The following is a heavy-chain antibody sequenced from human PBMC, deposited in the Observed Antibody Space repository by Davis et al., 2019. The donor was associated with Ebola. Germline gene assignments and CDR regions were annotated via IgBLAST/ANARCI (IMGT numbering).Heavy chain of an antibody. V-gene: IGHV3-33*08. CDR1: GFTFSSYG. D-gene: IGHD1-26*01. Sequence: PGGSLRLSCAASGFTFSSYGMHWVRQAPGKGLEWVAVIWYDGSNKYYADSVKGRFTISRDNSKNTLYLQMNSLRAEDTAVYYCARGTFGGSYYFDYWGQGTLVTVSS. J-gene: IGHJ4*02. CDR2: IWYDGSNK. CDR3: ARGTFGGSYYFDY.